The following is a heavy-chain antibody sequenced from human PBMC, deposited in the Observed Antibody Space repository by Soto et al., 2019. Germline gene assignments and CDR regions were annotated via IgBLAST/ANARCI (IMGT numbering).Heavy chain of an antibody. J-gene: IGHJ6*02. CDR3: ASSSGDLDVYGMDI. D-gene: IGHD3-10*01. V-gene: IGHV3-23*01. CDR1: VFSFSRYD. CDR2: VTGGGHTT. Sequence: GPLSLTCAASVFSFSRYDMSWVRQAPGKGLEWVSTVTGGGHTTYNADSVNGRFTISRDNSKNTLYLQMNNLRAEDTAIYYCASSSGDLDVYGMDIWGPGTTVTVSS.